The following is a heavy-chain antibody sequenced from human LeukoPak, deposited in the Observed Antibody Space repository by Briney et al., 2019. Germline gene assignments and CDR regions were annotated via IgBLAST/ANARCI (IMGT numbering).Heavy chain of an antibody. J-gene: IGHJ6*03. D-gene: IGHD2-2*01. V-gene: IGHV1-2*02. Sequence: GASVKVSCKASGYTFTSYGISWVRQAPGQGLEWMGWINPNSGGTNYAQKFQGRVTMTRDTSISTAYMELSRLRSDDTAVYYCARDLSVVPAAMPNYYYYYYMDVWGKGTTVTVSS. CDR1: GYTFTSYG. CDR3: ARDLSVVPAAMPNYYYYYYMDV. CDR2: INPNSGGT.